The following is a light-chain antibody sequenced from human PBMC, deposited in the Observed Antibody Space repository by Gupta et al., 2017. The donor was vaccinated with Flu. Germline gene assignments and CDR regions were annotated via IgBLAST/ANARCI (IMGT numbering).Light chain of an antibody. Sequence: SSELTQPPSVSVSPGQTAEIPCHGDTLSKHYTYWYQQKPGQAPILVIYKDNERPSGIPERFSGYSSGTTVTLTISGVQAEDEADYYCQSTDSSGLYRIFGGGTKLTAL. V-gene: IGLV3-25*02. CDR1: TLSKHY. J-gene: IGLJ2*01. CDR2: KDN. CDR3: QSTDSSGLYRI.